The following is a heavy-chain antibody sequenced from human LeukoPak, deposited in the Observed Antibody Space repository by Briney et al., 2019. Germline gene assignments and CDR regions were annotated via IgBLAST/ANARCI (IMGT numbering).Heavy chain of an antibody. Sequence: PSETLSLTCTVSGGSISSSSYYWGWIRRPPGKGLEWIGSIYYSGSTYYNPSLKSRVTISVDTSKNQFSLKLSSVTAADTAVYYCARRGYSYGYVRGFDPWGQGTLVTVSS. CDR2: IYYSGST. D-gene: IGHD5-18*01. J-gene: IGHJ5*02. V-gene: IGHV4-39*01. CDR1: GGSISSSSYY. CDR3: ARRGYSYGYVRGFDP.